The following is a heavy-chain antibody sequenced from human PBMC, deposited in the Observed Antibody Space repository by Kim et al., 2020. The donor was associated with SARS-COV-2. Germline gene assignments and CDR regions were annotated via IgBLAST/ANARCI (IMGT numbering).Heavy chain of an antibody. CDR1: GFTFSDYY. CDR2: ISESSRYI. V-gene: IGHV3-11*03. J-gene: IGHJ4*02. CDR3: AKSPLVDVTHLDRPFDY. Sequence: GGSLRLSCAASGFTFSDYYMSWIRQAPGKGLEWVSYISESSRYIKYADSVSGRFTISRDNAKNSLYLQMNSLRAEDTAVYYCAKSPLVDVTHLDRPFDYWGQGILVIVSS. D-gene: IGHD2-2*03.